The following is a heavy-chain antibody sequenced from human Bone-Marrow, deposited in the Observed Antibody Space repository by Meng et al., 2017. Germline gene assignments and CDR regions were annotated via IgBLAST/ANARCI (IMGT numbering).Heavy chain of an antibody. CDR3: ARGPYDYVWGSYRPLGIGTFDY. D-gene: IGHD3-16*02. Sequence: VQLKQGGAGLLKPSETLPLTCAVYGGSFSGYYWSWIRQPPGKGLEWIGEINHSGSTNYNPSLKSRVTISVDTSKNQFSLKLSSVTAADTAVYYCARGPYDYVWGSYRPLGIGTFDYWGQGTLVTVSS. CDR1: GGSFSGYY. V-gene: IGHV4-34*01. CDR2: INHSGST. J-gene: IGHJ4*02.